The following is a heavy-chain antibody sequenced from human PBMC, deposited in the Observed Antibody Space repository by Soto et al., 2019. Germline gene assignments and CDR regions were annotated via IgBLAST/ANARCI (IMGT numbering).Heavy chain of an antibody. D-gene: IGHD4-17*01. J-gene: IGHJ4*02. CDR2: INPSGGST. Sequence: QVQLVQSGGEVKKPGASVKVSCKASGYTFTSYYMHWVRQAPGQGLEWMGIINPSGGSTSYAQKLQGRVTMTRDTSASTVYMELSSLRSEDTAVYYCAREGHDYGAYWGQGTLVTVSP. CDR1: GYTFTSYY. V-gene: IGHV1-46*03. CDR3: AREGHDYGAY.